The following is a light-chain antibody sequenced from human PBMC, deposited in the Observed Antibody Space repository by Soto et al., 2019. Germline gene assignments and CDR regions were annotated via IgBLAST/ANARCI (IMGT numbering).Light chain of an antibody. Sequence: DIHMTQAPSTRSSSVGDRVTMTCRASQSISSWLAWYQQKPLKAPKLLIYDASSLESGVPSRFSGSGSGTEFTLTISSLQPDDFATYYCQQYNSYWTFGQGTK. J-gene: IGKJ1*01. CDR2: DAS. V-gene: IGKV1-5*01. CDR1: QSISSW. CDR3: QQYNSYWT.